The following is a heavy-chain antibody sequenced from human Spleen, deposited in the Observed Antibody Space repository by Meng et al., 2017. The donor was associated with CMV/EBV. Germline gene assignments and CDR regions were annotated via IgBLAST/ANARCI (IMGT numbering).Heavy chain of an antibody. V-gene: IGHV3-53*01. CDR3: ARDNRRNGYSLFDY. D-gene: IGHD5-24*01. Sequence: GESLKISCAASGFSFSSYWMHWVRQAPGKGLEWFSVLYSDGFTYYTDSVKGRFTISRDNSRNTLYLQMNSLRAEDTAVYYCARDNRRNGYSLFDYWGQGTLVTVSS. CDR2: LYSDGFT. J-gene: IGHJ4*02. CDR1: GFSFSSYW.